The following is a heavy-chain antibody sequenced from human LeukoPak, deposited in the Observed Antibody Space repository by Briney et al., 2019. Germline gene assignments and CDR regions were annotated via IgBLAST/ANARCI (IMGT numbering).Heavy chain of an antibody. CDR3: ARPVAVAFWGYYYYYMDV. D-gene: IGHD6-19*01. J-gene: IGHJ6*03. CDR1: GGSISSSNYY. CDR2: IYYSGST. V-gene: IGHV4-39*07. Sequence: PSETLSLTCTVSGGSISSSNYYWAWIRQPPGKGLEWIGSIYYSGSTYYNPSLKSRVTISVDTSKNQFSLKLSSVTAADTAVYYCARPVAVAFWGYYYYYMDVWGKGTTVTVSS.